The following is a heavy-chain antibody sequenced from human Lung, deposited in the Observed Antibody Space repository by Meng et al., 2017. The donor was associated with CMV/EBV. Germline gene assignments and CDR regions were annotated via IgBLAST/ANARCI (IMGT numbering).Heavy chain of an antibody. V-gene: IGHV1-46*01. Sequence: ASVXVSCKASGYTLIHYWMHWVRQAPRQGPEWVGIINPSGGSTTYAQKFQGGVVLTRDTSTSTVYMDLSSLRSEDRAVYYCARSGSTTSQQPGYFDLWVRGTXVTVSS. CDR2: INPSGGST. D-gene: IGHD2-2*01. J-gene: IGHJ2*01. CDR3: ARSGSTTSQQPGYFDL. CDR1: GYTLIHYW.